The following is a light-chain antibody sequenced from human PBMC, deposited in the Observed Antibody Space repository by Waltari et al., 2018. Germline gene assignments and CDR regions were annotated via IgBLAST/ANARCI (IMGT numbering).Light chain of an antibody. Sequence: QAVLTQPASLSASPGASASLTCTLRSGINVGTYRIYWYQQKPGSPPHYLLRYKSDSDKQQGSGVPSRFSGSKDASANAVILLISGLQSEDEPDYYCMIWHSSAWVFGGGTKLTVL. CDR2: YKSDSDK. V-gene: IGLV5-45*01. CDR1: SGINVGTYR. CDR3: MIWHSSAWV. J-gene: IGLJ3*02.